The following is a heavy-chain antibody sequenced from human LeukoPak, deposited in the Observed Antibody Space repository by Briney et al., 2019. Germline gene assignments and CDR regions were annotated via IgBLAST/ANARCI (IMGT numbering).Heavy chain of an antibody. CDR1: GYTFTGYY. CDR3: ARVAAKRYSSSWYDY. Sequence: ASVTVSCMASGYTFTGYYMHWVRPAPGQGREWMGWINPNSGGTNYAQKFQGRVTMTRDTSISTAYMELSRLRSDDTAVYYCARVAAKRYSSSWYDYWGQGTLVTVSS. J-gene: IGHJ4*02. V-gene: IGHV1-2*02. CDR2: INPNSGGT. D-gene: IGHD6-13*01.